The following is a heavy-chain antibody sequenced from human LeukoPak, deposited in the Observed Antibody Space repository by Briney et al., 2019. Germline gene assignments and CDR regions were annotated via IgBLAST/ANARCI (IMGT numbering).Heavy chain of an antibody. J-gene: IGHJ4*02. CDR2: INHSGST. V-gene: IGHV4-34*01. CDR1: GGSFSGYY. Sequence: SETLSLTCAVYGGSFSGYYWSWIRQPPGKGLEWIGEINHSGSTNYNPSLKSRVTISVDTSKNQFSLKLSSVTAADTAVYYCARLGSYNSSSGHYFDYWGQGTLVTVSS. CDR3: ARLGSYNSSSGHYFDY. D-gene: IGHD6-6*01.